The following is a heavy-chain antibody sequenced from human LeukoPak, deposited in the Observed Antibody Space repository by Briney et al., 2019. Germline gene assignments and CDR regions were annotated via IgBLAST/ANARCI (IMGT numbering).Heavy chain of an antibody. Sequence: SQTLSLTCTVSGGSINSYYWSWIRQPPGKGLEWIGFIYYSGTTNYNPSLKSRVTISLDTSKNQFSLKLMSVTAADTAVYYCARDSGTTGEVKFDPWGQGTLVTVSS. CDR3: ARDSGTTGEVKFDP. CDR1: GGSINSYY. D-gene: IGHD3-10*01. V-gene: IGHV4-59*12. CDR2: IYYSGTT. J-gene: IGHJ5*02.